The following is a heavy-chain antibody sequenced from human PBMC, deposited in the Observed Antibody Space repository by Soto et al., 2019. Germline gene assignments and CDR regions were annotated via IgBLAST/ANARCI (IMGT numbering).Heavy chain of an antibody. CDR1: GYTFTSYG. J-gene: IGHJ6*03. Sequence: QVQLVQSGAEVKKPGASVKVSCKASGYTFTSYGISWVRQAPGQGLEWMGWISAYNGNTNYAQKLQGRVTMTTDTSTSTAYMELRSLSSDDTAVYYCARVTTVTTNYYYYYMDVWGKGTTVTVSS. D-gene: IGHD4-4*01. V-gene: IGHV1-18*01. CDR2: ISAYNGNT. CDR3: ARVTTVTTNYYYYYMDV.